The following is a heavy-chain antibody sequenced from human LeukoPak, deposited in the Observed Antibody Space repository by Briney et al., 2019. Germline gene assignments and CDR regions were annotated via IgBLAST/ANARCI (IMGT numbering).Heavy chain of an antibody. Sequence: ASVKVSCKASGYTFTSYGISWVRQAPGQGLEWMGWISAYNGNTNYAQKLQGRVTMTRDTSTSTVYMELSSLRSEDTAVYYCARGRDGYNYWFDPWGQGTLVTVSS. V-gene: IGHV1-18*01. CDR1: GYTFTSYG. CDR2: ISAYNGNT. D-gene: IGHD5-24*01. J-gene: IGHJ5*02. CDR3: ARGRDGYNYWFDP.